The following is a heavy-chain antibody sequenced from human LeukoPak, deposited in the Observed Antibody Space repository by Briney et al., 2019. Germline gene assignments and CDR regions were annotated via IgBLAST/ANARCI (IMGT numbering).Heavy chain of an antibody. CDR3: ARRLRITVAGTTSRGYYFDY. CDR2: IYTSGST. D-gene: IGHD6-19*01. Sequence: SETLSLTCTVSGGSISSYYWSWIRQPAGKGLEWIGRIYTSGSTNYNPSLKSRVTMSVDTSKNQFSLKLSSVTAADTAVYYCARRLRITVAGTTSRGYYFDYWGQGTPLTVSS. V-gene: IGHV4-4*07. J-gene: IGHJ4*02. CDR1: GGSISSYY.